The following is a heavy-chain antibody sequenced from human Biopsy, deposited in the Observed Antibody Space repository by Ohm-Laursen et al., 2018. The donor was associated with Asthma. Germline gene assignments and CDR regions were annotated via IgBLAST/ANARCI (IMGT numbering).Heavy chain of an antibody. CDR2: ISSSSSTI. CDR3: ARPRWGPYGY. Sequence: SLRLSCAAPGFTFGDYWMSWVRQVPGKGLEWVSYISSSSSTIYYADSVKGRFTISRDNAKNSLYLQMNSLRDEDTAVYYCARPRWGPYGYWGQGTLVTVSS. V-gene: IGHV3-48*02. J-gene: IGHJ4*02. D-gene: IGHD4-17*01. CDR1: GFTFGDYW.